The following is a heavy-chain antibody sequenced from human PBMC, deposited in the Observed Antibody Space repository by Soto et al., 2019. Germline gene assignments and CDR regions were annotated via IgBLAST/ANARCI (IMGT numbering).Heavy chain of an antibody. V-gene: IGHV3-7*01. CDR3: TRSPFSDGAPAFTIFYYYYYMDV. D-gene: IGHD3-3*01. CDR2: IKQDGSEK. J-gene: IGHJ6*03. Sequence: GGSLRLSCAASGFTFSSYWMSWVRQAPGKGLEWVANIKQDGSEKYYVDSVKGRFTISRDNAKNSLYLQMNSLRAEDTAVYYCTRSPFSDGAPAFTIFYYYYYMDVWGKGTTVTVSS. CDR1: GFTFSSYW.